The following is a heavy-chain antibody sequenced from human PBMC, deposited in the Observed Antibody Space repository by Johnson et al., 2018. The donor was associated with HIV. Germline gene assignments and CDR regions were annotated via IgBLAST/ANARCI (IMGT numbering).Heavy chain of an antibody. Sequence: QEQLVESGGGVVQPGRSLRLSCAASGFTFSSYGMHWVRQAPGKGLEWVAVISYDGSNKYYADSVKGRFIISRDNSKNTLYLQMNSLRAEDTAVYYCAKDVELHGACDSWGQWTIVTVSS. J-gene: IGHJ3*02. CDR1: GFTFSSYG. V-gene: IGHV3-30*18. D-gene: IGHD1-26*01. CDR3: AKDVELHGACDS. CDR2: ISYDGSNK.